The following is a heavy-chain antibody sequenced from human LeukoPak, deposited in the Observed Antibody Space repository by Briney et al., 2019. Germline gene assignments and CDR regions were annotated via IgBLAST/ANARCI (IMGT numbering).Heavy chain of an antibody. V-gene: IGHV3-23*01. CDR3: ARDRPNYYGSNGHYYRRDGDY. CDR1: GFTFSIYA. CDR2: ITSSGETT. D-gene: IGHD3-22*01. J-gene: IGHJ4*02. Sequence: GGSLRLSXVASGFTFSIYAMSWVRQAPRKGLEWVSSITSSGETTFYAGSVKGQFTISRDNSKNTMYLQMNSLRAEDTAVYYCARDRPNYYGSNGHYYRRDGDYWGQGTLVTVSS.